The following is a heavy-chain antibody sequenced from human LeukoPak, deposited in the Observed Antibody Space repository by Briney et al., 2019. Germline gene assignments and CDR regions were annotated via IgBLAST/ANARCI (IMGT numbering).Heavy chain of an antibody. Sequence: PGRSLRLSCAASGFTFSSYGMHWVRQAPGKGLEWVAVISYDGSNKYYADSVKGRFTISRDNSKNTLYLQMNSLRAEDTGVYYCAKTRYYYDSSPLDYWGQGTLVTVSS. CDR3: AKTRYYYDSSPLDY. J-gene: IGHJ4*02. D-gene: IGHD3-22*01. CDR1: GFTFSSYG. V-gene: IGHV3-30*18. CDR2: ISYDGSNK.